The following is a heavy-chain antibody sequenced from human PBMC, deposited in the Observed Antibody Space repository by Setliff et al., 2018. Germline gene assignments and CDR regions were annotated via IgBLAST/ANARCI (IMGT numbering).Heavy chain of an antibody. CDR3: ARFRRGVALGWFDP. Sequence: SETLSLTCAVYGGSFSGYYWSWIRQPPGKGLEWIGEINHSGSTNYNPSLKSRVTISVDTSKNQFSLKLSSVTAADTAVYYCARFRRGVALGWFDPWGQGQWSPSPQ. D-gene: IGHD3-10*01. CDR2: INHSGST. CDR1: GGSFSGYY. V-gene: IGHV4-34*01. J-gene: IGHJ5*02.